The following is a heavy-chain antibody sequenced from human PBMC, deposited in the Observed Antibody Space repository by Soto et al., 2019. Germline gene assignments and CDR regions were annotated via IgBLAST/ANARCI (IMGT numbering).Heavy chain of an antibody. D-gene: IGHD3-22*01. J-gene: IGHJ5*02. Sequence: SVKVSCKASGGTFSSYAISWVRQAPGQGLEWMGGIIPIFGTANYAQKFQGRVTITADKSTSTAYMELSSLRSEDTAVYYCARRLPNYYDSSGYPNWFDPWGQGTLVTVSS. CDR1: GGTFSSYA. CDR2: IIPIFGTA. V-gene: IGHV1-69*06. CDR3: ARRLPNYYDSSGYPNWFDP.